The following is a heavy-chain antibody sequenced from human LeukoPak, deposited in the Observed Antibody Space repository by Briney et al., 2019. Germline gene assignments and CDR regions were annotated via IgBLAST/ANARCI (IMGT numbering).Heavy chain of an antibody. Sequence: SETLSLTCTVSGGSISSSSYYWGWIRRPPGKGLEWIGSIYYSGSTYYNPSLKSRVTISVDTSKNQFSLKLSSVTAADTAVYYCATESWGYYGSGSYPTRWFDPWGQGTLVIVSS. V-gene: IGHV4-39*07. CDR2: IYYSGST. D-gene: IGHD3-10*01. CDR1: GGSISSSSYY. CDR3: ATESWGYYGSGSYPTRWFDP. J-gene: IGHJ5*02.